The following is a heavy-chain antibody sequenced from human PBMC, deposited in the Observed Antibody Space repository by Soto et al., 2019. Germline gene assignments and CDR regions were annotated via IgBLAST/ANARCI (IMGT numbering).Heavy chain of an antibody. Sequence: QVQLVQSGAAVKKPGSSVKVACKASVGTFSSYGISWVRQSPGQWLEWMGGIIPIFGTANYAQKFQGGVTITADESPSTAYMERSSLSFEDTAVYYCARPAQPRDYYYGMEVWGQATTVTVSS. CDR1: VGTFSSYG. J-gene: IGHJ6*02. V-gene: IGHV1-69*12. CDR3: ARPAQPRDYYYGMEV. CDR2: IIPIFGTA. D-gene: IGHD1-1*01.